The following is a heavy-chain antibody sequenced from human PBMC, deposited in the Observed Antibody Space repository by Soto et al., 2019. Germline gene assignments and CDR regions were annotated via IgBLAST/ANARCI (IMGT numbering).Heavy chain of an antibody. D-gene: IGHD6-6*01. Sequence: QVQLQESGPGLVKPSQTLSLTCTVSGGSISSGGYFWSWIRQHPGKGLEWIGFIYYSGSTYYNPSIKSRVTISVDTSKNQFSLKLSSVTAADTAVYYCAREGAAPYYYSGMDVWGQGTTVTVSS. CDR1: GGSISSGGYF. V-gene: IGHV4-31*03. CDR3: AREGAAPYYYSGMDV. J-gene: IGHJ6*02. CDR2: IYYSGST.